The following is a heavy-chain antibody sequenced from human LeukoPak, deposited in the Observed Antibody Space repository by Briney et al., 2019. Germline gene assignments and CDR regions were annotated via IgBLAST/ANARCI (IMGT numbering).Heavy chain of an antibody. J-gene: IGHJ4*02. CDR2: ISWNSGSI. CDR1: GFTFDDYA. D-gene: IGHD2-2*02. V-gene: IGHV3-9*01. CDR3: AKEAGGYCSSTSCYSNSGFDY. Sequence: GGSLRLSCAASGFTFDDYAMHWVRQAPGKGLEWVSGISWNSGSIGYADSVKGRFTISGDNAKNSLYLQMNSLRAEDTALYYCAKEAGGYCSSTSCYSNSGFDYWGQGTLVTVSS.